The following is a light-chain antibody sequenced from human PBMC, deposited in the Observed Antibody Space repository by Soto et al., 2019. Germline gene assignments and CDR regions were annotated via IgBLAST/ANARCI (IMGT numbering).Light chain of an antibody. CDR2: GAS. CDR3: QQYGSSSFT. Sequence: EIVLTQSPGTLSLSPGERATLSCRASQSVSSSYLAWYQQKPGQAPRLLIYGASSRATGIPDRFSGSGSGTDFTLTISRLEPEDFAVYYCQQYGSSSFTFGPGNKVYIK. V-gene: IGKV3-20*01. J-gene: IGKJ3*01. CDR1: QSVSSSY.